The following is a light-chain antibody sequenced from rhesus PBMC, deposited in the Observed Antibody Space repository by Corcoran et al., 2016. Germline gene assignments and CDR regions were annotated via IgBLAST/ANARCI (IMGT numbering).Light chain of an antibody. CDR1: QSVGSN. CDR3: QQYSDWYS. CDR2: AAS. Sequence: EIVLTQSPDILSLSPGERATLSCRASQSVGSNIDWYVQKPDQAPRLLIYAASSRATDTPYRVSGSGSGTDFTLTISSLEPEDFALYHCQQYSDWYSFGQGTKVEIK. J-gene: IGKJ2*01. V-gene: IGKV3-42*03.